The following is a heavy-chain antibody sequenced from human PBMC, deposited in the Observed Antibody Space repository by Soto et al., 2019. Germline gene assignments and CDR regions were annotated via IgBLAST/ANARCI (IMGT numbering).Heavy chain of an antibody. Sequence: ASVKVSCKASGGTFSSYAISWVRQAPGQGLEWMGGIIPIFGTANYAQKFQGRVTITADESTSTAYMELSSLRSEDTAVYYCASRDGYNFSDYWGQGTLVTVSS. V-gene: IGHV1-69*13. CDR3: ASRDGYNFSDY. J-gene: IGHJ4*02. D-gene: IGHD5-12*01. CDR2: IIPIFGTA. CDR1: GGTFSSYA.